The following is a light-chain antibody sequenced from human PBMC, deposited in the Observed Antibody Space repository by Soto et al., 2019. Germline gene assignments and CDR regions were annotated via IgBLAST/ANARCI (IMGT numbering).Light chain of an antibody. CDR3: QQYGTSPWT. Sequence: EIVLTQSPGTLSLSPGERATLSCRASQSVGSNYLAWYQQKPGQAPRLLIFAASRMATGIPDRFSGSGSGSYFTLTCSRREPEDFAVYYCQQYGTSPWTFGQGTKVEIK. J-gene: IGKJ1*01. V-gene: IGKV3-20*01. CDR2: AAS. CDR1: QSVGSNY.